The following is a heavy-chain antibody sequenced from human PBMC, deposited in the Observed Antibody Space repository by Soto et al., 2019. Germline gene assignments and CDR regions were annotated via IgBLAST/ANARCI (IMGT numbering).Heavy chain of an antibody. Sequence: SETLSLTCTVSGGSISSSSYYWGWIRQPPGKGLEWIGSIYYSGSTYYNPSLKSRVTISVDTSKNQFSLKLSSVTAADTAVYYCARQHPLYYYYMDVWGKGTTVTVSS. CDR3: ARQHPLYYYYMDV. CDR2: IYYSGST. V-gene: IGHV4-39*01. J-gene: IGHJ6*03. CDR1: GGSISSSSYY.